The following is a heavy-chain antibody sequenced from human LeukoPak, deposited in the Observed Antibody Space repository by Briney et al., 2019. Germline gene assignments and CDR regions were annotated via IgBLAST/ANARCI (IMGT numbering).Heavy chain of an antibody. V-gene: IGHV4-59*01. CDR3: ARGVRGYSSSSAFDI. D-gene: IGHD6-13*01. CDR1: GGSISSYY. J-gene: IGHJ3*02. CDR2: IYYSGST. Sequence: SETLSLTCTVSGGSISSYYWSWIRQPPGKGLVWVGYIYYSGSTNYNPSLKSRVTISVDTSKNQFSLKLSSVTAADTAVYYCARGVRGYSSSSAFDIWGQGTMVTVSS.